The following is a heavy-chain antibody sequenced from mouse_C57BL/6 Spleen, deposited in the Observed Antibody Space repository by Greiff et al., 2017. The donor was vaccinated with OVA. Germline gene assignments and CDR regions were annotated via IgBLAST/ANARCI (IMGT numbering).Heavy chain of an antibody. CDR2: ILPGSGNT. CDR3: GRGGGFAY. V-gene: IGHV1-9*01. J-gene: IGHJ3*01. Sequence: QVQLQQSGAELMKPGASVKLSCKATGYTFTGYWIEWVKQRPGHGLEWIGEILPGSGNTNYNEKFKGKDTFTAETSSNTAYMQLSSLTTEDSAIYYGGRGGGFAYWGQGTLVTVSA. CDR1: GYTFTGYW.